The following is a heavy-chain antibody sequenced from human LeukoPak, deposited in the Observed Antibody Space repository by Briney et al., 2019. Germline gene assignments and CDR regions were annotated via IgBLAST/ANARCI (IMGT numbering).Heavy chain of an antibody. CDR3: ARGSSLSPPFDY. D-gene: IGHD3-10*01. Sequence: ASVKVSCKASGGTFSSYAISWVRQAPGQGLEWMGGIIPTFGTANYAQKFQGRVTITADESTSTAYMELSSLRSEDTAVYYCARGSSLSPPFDYWGQGTLDTVSS. CDR1: GGTFSSYA. CDR2: IIPTFGTA. V-gene: IGHV1-69*13. J-gene: IGHJ4*02.